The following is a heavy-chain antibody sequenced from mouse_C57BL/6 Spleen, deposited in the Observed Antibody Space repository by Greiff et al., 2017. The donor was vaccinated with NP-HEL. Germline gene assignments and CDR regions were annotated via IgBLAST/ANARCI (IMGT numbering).Heavy chain of an antibody. D-gene: IGHD2-4*01. J-gene: IGHJ4*01. CDR3: ARGGYDYGDYAMDY. CDR2: IDPSDSET. Sequence: VQLQQPGAELVRPGSSVKLSCKASGYTFTSYWMHWVKQRPIQGLEWIGNIDPSDSETHYNQKFKDKATLTVDKSSSTAYMQLSSLTSEDSAVYYCARGGYDYGDYAMDYWGQGTSVTVSS. CDR1: GYTFTSYW. V-gene: IGHV1-52*01.